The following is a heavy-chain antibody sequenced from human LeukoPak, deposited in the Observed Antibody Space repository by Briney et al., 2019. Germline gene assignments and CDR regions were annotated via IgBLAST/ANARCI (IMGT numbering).Heavy chain of an antibody. CDR2: IIPIFGTA. Sequence: SVKVSCKASGGTFSSYAISWVRQAPGQGLEWMGRIIPIFGTANYAQKFQGRVTITTDESTSTAYMELSSLRSEDTAVYYCASGRGYSGYDSEYYFDYWGQGTLVTVSP. D-gene: IGHD5-12*01. J-gene: IGHJ4*02. V-gene: IGHV1-69*05. CDR3: ASGRGYSGYDSEYYFDY. CDR1: GGTFSSYA.